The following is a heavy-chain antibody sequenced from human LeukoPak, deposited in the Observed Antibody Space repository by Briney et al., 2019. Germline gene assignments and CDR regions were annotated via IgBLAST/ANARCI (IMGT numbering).Heavy chain of an antibody. D-gene: IGHD2-2*01. CDR2: IIPILGIA. Sequence: ASVKVSCKASGGTFSSYAISWVRQAPGQGLEWMGRIIPILGIANYAQKFQGRVTITADKSTSTAYMELSSLRSEDTAVYYCARVKEVPAAIRGKLNYFDYWGQGTLVTVSS. CDR1: GGTFSSYA. V-gene: IGHV1-69*04. J-gene: IGHJ4*02. CDR3: ARVKEVPAAIRGKLNYFDY.